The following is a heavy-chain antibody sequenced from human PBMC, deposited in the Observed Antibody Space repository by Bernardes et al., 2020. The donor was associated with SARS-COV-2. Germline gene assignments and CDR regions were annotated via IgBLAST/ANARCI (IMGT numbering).Heavy chain of an antibody. V-gene: IGHV3-74*01. CDR2: INSDGSTT. CDR1: GFTFSSYW. CDR3: VRGPSDGHGRFEY. Sequence: GTLRLSCVASGFTFSSYWMHWVRQTPGKGLVWVSRINSDGSTTTYADSVKGRFTISRDNAKNTLYLQMNSLRVEDTAIYFCVRGPSDGHGRFEYWGQGTLATVSS. J-gene: IGHJ4*02.